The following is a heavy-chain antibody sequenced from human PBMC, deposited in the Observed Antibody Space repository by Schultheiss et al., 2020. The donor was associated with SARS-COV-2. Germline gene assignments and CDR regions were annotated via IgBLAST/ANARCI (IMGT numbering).Heavy chain of an antibody. Sequence: SVKVSCKASGGTFSSYAISWVRQAPGQGLEWTGGIIPIFGTANYAQKFQGRVTITADESTSTAYMELSSLRSEDTAVYYCARGRSSLSSVGLSFDYWGQGTLVTVSS. J-gene: IGHJ4*02. CDR3: ARGRSSLSSVGLSFDY. CDR1: GGTFSSYA. CDR2: IIPIFGTA. D-gene: IGHD6-6*01. V-gene: IGHV1-69*13.